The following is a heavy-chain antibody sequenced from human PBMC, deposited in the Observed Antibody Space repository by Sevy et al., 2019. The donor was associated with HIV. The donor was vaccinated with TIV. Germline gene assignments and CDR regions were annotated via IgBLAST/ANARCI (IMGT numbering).Heavy chain of an antibody. D-gene: IGHD2-2*01. Sequence: ASVKVSCKASGYTFTGYYMHWVRQAPGQGLEWMGWINPNSGGTNYAQKFQGRVTMTRDTSISTAYMELSKLGSDDTAVYYGAGEGVPAAVWGFFDYWGQGTLVTVSS. CDR2: INPNSGGT. CDR1: GYTFTGYY. J-gene: IGHJ4*02. V-gene: IGHV1-2*02. CDR3: AGEGVPAAVWGFFDY.